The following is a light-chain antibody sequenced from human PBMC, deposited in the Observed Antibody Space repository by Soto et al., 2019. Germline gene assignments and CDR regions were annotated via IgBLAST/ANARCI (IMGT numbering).Light chain of an antibody. CDR2: GAS. J-gene: IGKJ4*01. Sequence: DIQMTQSPSSLSVSVGDRVTITYRASQSISASLNWFQKKPGKSPQLLIYGASDLQSGVPSRFSGSGSGTDFTLTITDLQIEDSATYFCQQGFSPLLTFGGGTKVDI. CDR3: QQGFSPLLT. V-gene: IGKV1-39*01. CDR1: QSISAS.